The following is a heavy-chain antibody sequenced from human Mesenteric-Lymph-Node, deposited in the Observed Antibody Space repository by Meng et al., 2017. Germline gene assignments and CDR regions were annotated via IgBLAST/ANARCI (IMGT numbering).Heavy chain of an antibody. CDR3: AREVLSHGSTFDM. J-gene: IGHJ3*02. D-gene: IGHD1-14*01. CDR2: IWYDGTNE. V-gene: IGHV3-33*01. CDR1: GFIFNNYA. Sequence: GESLKISCAASGFIFNNYAIHWVRQAPGKGLEWVALIWYDGTNEHYADSVRGRFTISRDNSDNTMYQQMNSLRAEDTGLYYCAREVLSHGSTFDMWGQGTMVTVSS.